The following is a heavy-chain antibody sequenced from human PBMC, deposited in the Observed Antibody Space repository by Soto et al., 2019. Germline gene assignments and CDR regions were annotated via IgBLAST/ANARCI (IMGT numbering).Heavy chain of an antibody. CDR2: IYYSGST. CDR1: GVSISTYY. J-gene: IGHJ4*02. D-gene: IGHD1-26*01. CDR3: ARVPSTTWPPGIVGATYFDY. Sequence: PSETLSLTCTVSGVSISTYYWSWIRQPPGKGLEWIGYIYYSGSTNYNPSLKSRVTISVDTSKNQFSLKLSSVTAADTAVYYCARVPSTTWPPGIVGATYFDYWGQGTLVTVSS. V-gene: IGHV4-59*01.